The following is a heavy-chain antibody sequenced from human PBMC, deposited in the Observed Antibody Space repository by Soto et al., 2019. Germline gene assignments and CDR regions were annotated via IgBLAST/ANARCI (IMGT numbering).Heavy chain of an antibody. J-gene: IGHJ5*02. Sequence: QVQLVQSGAEVKKPGSSVKVSCKASGGTFSSYAISWVRQAPGQGLEWMGGIIPIFGTANYAQKFQGRVTITADESTSTAYMELSSLRSEDTAVCYCAIVPADAQTTWFDPWGQGTLVTVSS. CDR1: GGTFSSYA. D-gene: IGHD2-2*01. CDR2: IIPIFGTA. CDR3: AIVPADAQTTWFDP. V-gene: IGHV1-69*01.